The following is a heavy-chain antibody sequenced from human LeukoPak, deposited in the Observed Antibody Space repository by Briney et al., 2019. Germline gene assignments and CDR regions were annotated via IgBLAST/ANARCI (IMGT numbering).Heavy chain of an antibody. V-gene: IGHV1-18*01. CDR1: GYTFTSYG. D-gene: IGHD3-22*01. CDR2: ISAYNGNT. CDR3: ARDSYDSSGNYLDY. J-gene: IGHJ4*02. Sequence: ASVKVSCKASGYTFTSYGISWVRQAPGQGFEWMGWISAYNGNTNYAQKLQGRVTMTTDTSTSTSYMELRSLRFDDTAVYYCARDSYDSSGNYLDYWGQGTLVTVSS.